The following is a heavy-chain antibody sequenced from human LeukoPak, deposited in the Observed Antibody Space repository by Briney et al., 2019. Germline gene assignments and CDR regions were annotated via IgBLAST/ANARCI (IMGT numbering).Heavy chain of an antibody. CDR1: GFTFSSYS. CDR2: ISSSSSYI. CDR3: AREKSEGIAVAGTVDY. V-gene: IGHV3-21*01. Sequence: PGGSLRLSCAASGFTFSSYSMNWVRQAPGKGLEWVSSISSSSSYIYYADSVKGRFTISRDNAKNSLYLQMNRLRAEDTAVYYCAREKSEGIAVAGTVDYWGQGTLVTV. D-gene: IGHD6-19*01. J-gene: IGHJ4*02.